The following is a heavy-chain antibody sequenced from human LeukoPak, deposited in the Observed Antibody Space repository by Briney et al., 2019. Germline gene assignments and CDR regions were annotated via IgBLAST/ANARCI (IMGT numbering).Heavy chain of an antibody. Sequence: SQTLSLTCTVSGGSISSGSYYWSWIRQPAGKGLEWIGRIYTSGSTNYNPSLKSRVTISVDTSENQFSLKLSSVTAADTAVYYCARNIAARTDYYYGMDVWGQGTTVTVSS. V-gene: IGHV4-61*02. CDR3: ARNIAARTDYYYGMDV. J-gene: IGHJ6*02. CDR1: GGSISSGSYY. D-gene: IGHD6-6*01. CDR2: IYTSGST.